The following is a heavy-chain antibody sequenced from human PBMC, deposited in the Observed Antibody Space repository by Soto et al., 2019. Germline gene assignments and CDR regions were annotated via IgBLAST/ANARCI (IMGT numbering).Heavy chain of an antibody. J-gene: IGHJ4*02. CDR2: IFFSGNT. V-gene: IGHV4-31*03. CDR3: ARGRITMVRGVIISPWPYYFDY. Sequence: SETLSLTCTVSGGSILNGGHYWTWIRQHPGKGLEWIGRIFFSGNTHCNPALKSRLTFSLDTAKNQFSLKLSSVTAADTAVYYCARGRITMVRGVIISPWPYYFDYWGQGTRVTVSS. D-gene: IGHD3-10*01. CDR1: GGSILNGGHY.